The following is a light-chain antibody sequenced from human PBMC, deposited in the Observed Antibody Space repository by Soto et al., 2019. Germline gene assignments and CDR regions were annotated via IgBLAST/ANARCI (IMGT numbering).Light chain of an antibody. Sequence: EIVLTQSPGTLSLSPGERATLSCRASQSVRSSYLAWYQQKPGQAPRLLIYGASSRATGIPDRFSGTGSGTDFTLTISRLEPEDFAVYYCQEYDNWPPEGTFGQGTKVEV. J-gene: IGKJ1*01. CDR1: QSVRSSY. V-gene: IGKV3-20*01. CDR2: GAS. CDR3: QEYDNWPPEGT.